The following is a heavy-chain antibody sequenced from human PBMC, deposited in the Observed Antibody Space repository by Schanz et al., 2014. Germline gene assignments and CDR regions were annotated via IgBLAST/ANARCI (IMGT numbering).Heavy chain of an antibody. CDR3: AKYRGYYRVSGSYRELEY. CDR1: GFTFSSYA. D-gene: IGHD3-10*01. J-gene: IGHJ4*02. V-gene: IGHV3-23*01. Sequence: EVQLLESGGGLVQPGGSLRLSCAASGFTFSSYAMSWVRQAPGKGLEWVSALSEGGGGTHYADSVRGRFTISRDNAKNTLYLQMSSLRAEDTAVYYCAKYRGYYRVSGSYRELEYWGQGTLVTVSS. CDR2: LSEGGGGT.